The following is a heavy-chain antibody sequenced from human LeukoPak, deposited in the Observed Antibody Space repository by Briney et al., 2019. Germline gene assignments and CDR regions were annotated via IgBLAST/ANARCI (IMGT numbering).Heavy chain of an antibody. J-gene: IGHJ6*04. CDR1: GFTFSSYW. V-gene: IGHV3-74*01. D-gene: IGHD3-10*01. CDR2: INSDGSST. CDR3: ARDYYGSGSYSSDV. Sequence: PGGSLRLSCAASGFTFSSYWMHWVRQAPGRGLVWVSRINSDGSSTSYADSVKGRFTISRDNAKNTLYLQMNSLRAEDTAVYYCARDYYGSGSYSSDVWGKGTTVTISS.